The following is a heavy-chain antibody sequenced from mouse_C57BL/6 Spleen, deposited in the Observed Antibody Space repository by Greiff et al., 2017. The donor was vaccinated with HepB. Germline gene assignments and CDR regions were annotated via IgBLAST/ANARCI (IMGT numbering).Heavy chain of an antibody. CDR1: GFTFSSYT. V-gene: IGHV5-9*01. J-gene: IGHJ4*01. D-gene: IGHD1-1*01. CDR3: ARHEDEYYGSSYGADYYAMDY. Sequence: EVHLVESGGGLVKPGGSLKLSCAASGFTFSSYTMSWVRQTPEKRLEWVATISGGGGNTYYPDSVKGRFTISRDNAKNTLYLQMSSLRSEDTALYYCARHEDEYYGSSYGADYYAMDYWGQGTSVTVSS. CDR2: ISGGGGNT.